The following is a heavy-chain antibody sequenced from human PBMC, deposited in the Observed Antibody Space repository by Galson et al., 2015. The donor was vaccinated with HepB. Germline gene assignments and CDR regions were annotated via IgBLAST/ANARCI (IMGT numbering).Heavy chain of an antibody. D-gene: IGHD6-19*01. CDR1: EFTFRAYW. CDR3: ARAPRGNKPVTGGFFFFDL. V-gene: IGHV3-7*03. CDR2: INQGGSEK. J-gene: IGHJ4*02. Sequence: SLRLSCAASEFTFRAYWMSWVRQAPGKGLQWVANINQGGSEKFYVDSVKGRFTISRDNAKNSLYLRMNSLKGEDTAVYYCARAPRGNKPVTGGFFFFDLWGQGTLVTVSS.